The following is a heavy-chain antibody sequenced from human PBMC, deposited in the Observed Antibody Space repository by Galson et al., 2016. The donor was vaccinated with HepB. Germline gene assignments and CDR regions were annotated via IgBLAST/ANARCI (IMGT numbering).Heavy chain of an antibody. J-gene: IGHJ6*02. Sequence: ETLSLTCTVSNSSTSAYYWTWIRQPPGKGLEWIGYIYYSGITNYNPSLKSRVTISVDTSKFQFSLKLSSVTAADTAIYYCARIDGFLPAVDDWGQGTTVTFSS. CDR2: IYYSGIT. CDR1: NSSTSAYY. V-gene: IGHV4-59*01. D-gene: IGHD3-3*01. CDR3: ARIDGFLPAVDD.